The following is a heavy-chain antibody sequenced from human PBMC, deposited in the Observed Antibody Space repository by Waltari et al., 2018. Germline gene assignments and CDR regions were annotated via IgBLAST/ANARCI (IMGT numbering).Heavy chain of an antibody. Sequence: EVQLVESGGGLVQPGRSLRLSCAAYGFTFADYAMHWVRQVPGKGLEWVSGITSNGDTIGYADSVKGRFAISRDNAKNSLYLQMNSLRLDDTALYYCAKGDCGQTCYLIDYWGQGTLVTVSS. CDR2: ITSNGDTI. CDR3: AKGDCGQTCYLIDY. V-gene: IGHV3-9*01. D-gene: IGHD2-21*01. CDR1: GFTFADYA. J-gene: IGHJ4*02.